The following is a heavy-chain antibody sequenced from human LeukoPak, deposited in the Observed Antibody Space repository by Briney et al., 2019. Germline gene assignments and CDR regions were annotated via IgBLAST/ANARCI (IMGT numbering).Heavy chain of an antibody. CDR1: GFTFSSHA. CDR3: ASLAGLNTGTWYFGPFDF. V-gene: IGHV3-23*01. CDR2: ISGSGGST. D-gene: IGHD6-13*01. Sequence: PGGSLRLSCAASGFTFSSHAMNWVRQPPGMGLEWVSLISGSGGSTYYADSAKGRFTISRDNYKNTLYLQMNRLRAEDTAVYYCASLAGLNTGTWYFGPFDFWGQGTLVTVSS. J-gene: IGHJ4*02.